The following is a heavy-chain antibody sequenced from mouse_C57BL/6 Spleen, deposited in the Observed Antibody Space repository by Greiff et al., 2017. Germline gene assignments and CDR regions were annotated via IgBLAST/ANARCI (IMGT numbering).Heavy chain of an antibody. J-gene: IGHJ2*01. CDR2: FVPSDSYT. CDR3: ARGLTGMHFGY. D-gene: IGHD4-1*01. V-gene: IGHV1-50*01. CDR1: GYTFTSYW. Sequence: QVQLQQPGAELVKPWASVKLSCKASGYTFTSYWMWWVKQRPGQGLEWIREFVPSDSYTNYNQKFKGKATLTVDTSSSTSYMELRSLTSEDSAVYYCARGLTGMHFGYWGQGTTLTVSS.